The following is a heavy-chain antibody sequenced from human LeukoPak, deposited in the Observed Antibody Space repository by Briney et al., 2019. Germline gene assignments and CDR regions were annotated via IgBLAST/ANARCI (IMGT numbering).Heavy chain of an antibody. D-gene: IGHD6-19*01. CDR2: IYYSGST. V-gene: IGHV4-59*08. CDR1: GGSISSYY. J-gene: IGHJ5*02. CDR3: ARQGSSAQPSWFDP. Sequence: PSETLSLTCTVSGGSISSYYWSWIRQPPGKGLEWIGYIYYSGSTNYNPSLKSRVTISVDTSKNQFSLKLSSVTAADTAVYYCARQGSSAQPSWFDPWGQGTLVTVSS.